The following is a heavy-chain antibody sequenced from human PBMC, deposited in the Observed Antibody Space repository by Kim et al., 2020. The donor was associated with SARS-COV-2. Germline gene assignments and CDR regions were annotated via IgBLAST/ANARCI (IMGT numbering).Heavy chain of an antibody. D-gene: IGHD6-19*01. CDR3: AKGAGIAVAGTLDN. V-gene: IGHV3-33*06. J-gene: IGHJ4*02. Sequence: ADSVKGRFTISRDNSKKTVYLQMNNLRAEDTAVYYCAKGAGIAVAGTLDNWGRGTLVTVSS.